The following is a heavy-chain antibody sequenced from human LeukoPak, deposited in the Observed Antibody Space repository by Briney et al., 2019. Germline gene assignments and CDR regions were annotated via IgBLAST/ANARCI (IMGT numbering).Heavy chain of an antibody. Sequence: GASLRLSCAASGFTFSSYAMSWVRQAPGKGLEWVSAISGSGGSTYYADSVKGRFTISRDNSKNTLYLQMNSLRAEDTAVYYCAGTYYYDSSGYPHYFDYWGQGTLVTVSS. CDR2: ISGSGGST. V-gene: IGHV3-23*01. CDR1: GFTFSSYA. CDR3: AGTYYYDSSGYPHYFDY. D-gene: IGHD3-22*01. J-gene: IGHJ4*02.